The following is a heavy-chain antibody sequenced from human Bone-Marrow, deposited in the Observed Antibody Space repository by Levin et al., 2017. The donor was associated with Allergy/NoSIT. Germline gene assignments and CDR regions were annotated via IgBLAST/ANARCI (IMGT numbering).Heavy chain of an antibody. CDR2: ISPDGREL. CDR1: GVSFRRNW. CDR3: ANSGNSRSLWLDA. V-gene: IGHV3-74*01. Sequence: QPGGSLRLSCVDSGVSFRRNWMHWIRQAPGKGLIWVSRISPDGRELDYADAVKGRFTISRDNAESTLRLQMNTLTPDDTAVYYCANSGNSRSLWLDAWGQGTLVSV. J-gene: IGHJ5*02. D-gene: IGHD3-10*01.